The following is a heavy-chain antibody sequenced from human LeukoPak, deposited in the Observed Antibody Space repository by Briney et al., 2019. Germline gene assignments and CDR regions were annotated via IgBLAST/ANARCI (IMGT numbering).Heavy chain of an antibody. CDR1: GFTFSSYT. J-gene: IGHJ4*02. V-gene: IGHV3-23*01. CDR2: ISGSGGST. Sequence: AGGSLRLSCAASGFTFSSYTMSWVRQAPGKGLEWVSAISGSGGSTYYADSVKGRFTISRDNSKNTLYLQMNSLRAEDTAVYYCAKDRDSGSYYFNYWGQGTLVTVSS. CDR3: AKDRDSGSYYFNY. D-gene: IGHD1-26*01.